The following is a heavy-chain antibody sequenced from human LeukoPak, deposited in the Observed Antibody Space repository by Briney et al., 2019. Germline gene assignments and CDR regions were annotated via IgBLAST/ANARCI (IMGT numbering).Heavy chain of an antibody. Sequence: GGSLRLSCAASGFTFSNYAMSWVRQAPGKGLEWVSAVSGRDTSTYYTDSVKGRFTISRDNSKNTLYLQMNSLSAEDTAIYYCAKWGDYDVLAGYYDSDYWGQGTLVTVSS. CDR1: GFTFSNYA. CDR3: AKWGDYDVLAGYYDSDY. CDR2: VSGRDTST. J-gene: IGHJ4*02. D-gene: IGHD3-9*01. V-gene: IGHV3-23*01.